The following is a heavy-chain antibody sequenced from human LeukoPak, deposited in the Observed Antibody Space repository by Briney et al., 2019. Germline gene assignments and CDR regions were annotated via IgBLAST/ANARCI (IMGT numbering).Heavy chain of an antibody. CDR1: GFTFSSYA. V-gene: IGHV3-30-3*01. CDR2: ISYDGSNK. D-gene: IGHD1-26*01. Sequence: GSLRLSCAASGFTFSSYAMSWVRQAPGKGLEWVAVISYDGSNKYYADSVKGRFTISRDNSKNTLYLQMNSLRAEDTAVYYCAKDRNSGSYGENWFDPWGQGTLVTVSS. CDR3: AKDRNSGSYGENWFDP. J-gene: IGHJ5*02.